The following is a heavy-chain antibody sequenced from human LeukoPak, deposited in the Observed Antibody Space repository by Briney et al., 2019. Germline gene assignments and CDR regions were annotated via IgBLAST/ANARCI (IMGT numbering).Heavy chain of an antibody. CDR1: GYTFTTYD. V-gene: IGHV1-8*01. CDR2: MNPNSGNT. Sequence: ASVKVSCKASGYTFTTYDINWVRQATGQGLEWVGWMNPNSGNTGYAQKFQGRVTMTRDTSISTAYMELSRLRSDDTAVYYCARTPSPYYDFWSGYYKFDPWGQGTLVTVSS. CDR3: ARTPSPYYDFWSGYYKFDP. J-gene: IGHJ5*02. D-gene: IGHD3-3*01.